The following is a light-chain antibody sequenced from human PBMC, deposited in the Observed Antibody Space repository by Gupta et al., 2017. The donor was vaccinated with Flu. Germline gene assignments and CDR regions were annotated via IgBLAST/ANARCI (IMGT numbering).Light chain of an antibody. CDR2: GAS. CDR3: QQYGGSPSWT. Sequence: EIVLTQSPGPLSLSPGERATLSCRASQSVSSSYLAWYQQNPGQAPRLLIYGASSRATGIPDRFSGSGSGTDFTLTISRLEPEDFAVYYCQQYGGSPSWTFGQGTKVEIK. CDR1: QSVSSSY. J-gene: IGKJ1*01. V-gene: IGKV3-20*01.